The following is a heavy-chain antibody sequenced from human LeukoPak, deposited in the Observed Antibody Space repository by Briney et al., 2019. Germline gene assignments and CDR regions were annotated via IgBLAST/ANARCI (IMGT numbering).Heavy chain of an antibody. CDR3: ARVYGDYYYYGMDV. CDR1: GGSISTYY. CDR2: IYYSGST. J-gene: IGHJ6*02. D-gene: IGHD2/OR15-2a*01. Sequence: SETLSLTCTVSGGSISTYYWNWIRQPPGKGLEWIGYIYYSGSTNYNPSLKSRVTISVDTSKNQFSLKLSSVTAADTAVYYCARVYGDYYYYGMDVWGQGTTVTVSS. V-gene: IGHV4-59*01.